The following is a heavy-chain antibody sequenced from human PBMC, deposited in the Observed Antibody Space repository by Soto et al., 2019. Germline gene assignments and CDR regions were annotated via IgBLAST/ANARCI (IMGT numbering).Heavy chain of an antibody. J-gene: IGHJ4*02. CDR1: GFTFSSYD. D-gene: IGHD2-15*01. CDR2: SGTAGDT. V-gene: IGHV3-13*01. CDR3: ARVAYDCSGGSCYSHFDY. Sequence: EVQLVESGGGLVQPGGSLRLSCAASGFTFSSYDMHWVRQATGKGLEWVSASGTAGDTYYPGSVKGRFTISRENAKNSLYLQMNSLRAGDTAVYYCARVAYDCSGGSCYSHFDYWGQGTLVTVSS.